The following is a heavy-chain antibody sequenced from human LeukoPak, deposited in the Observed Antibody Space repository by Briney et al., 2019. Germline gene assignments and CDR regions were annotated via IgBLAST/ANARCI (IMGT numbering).Heavy chain of an antibody. D-gene: IGHD6-19*01. CDR2: IYHSGST. V-gene: IGHV4-30-2*01. J-gene: IGHJ4*02. CDR3: ARGYEAQWLVQYYFDY. CDR1: GGSISSGGYS. Sequence: PSETLSLTCAVSGGSISSGGYSWSWIRQPPGKGLEWIGYIYHSGSTYYNPSLKSRVTISVDRSKNQFSLKLSSVTAADTAVYYCARGYEAQWLVQYYFDYWGQGTLVTVSS.